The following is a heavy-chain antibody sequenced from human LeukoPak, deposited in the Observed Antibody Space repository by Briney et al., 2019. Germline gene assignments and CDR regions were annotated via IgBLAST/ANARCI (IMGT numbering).Heavy chain of an antibody. V-gene: IGHV3-9*01. CDR1: GFTFDDYA. D-gene: IGHD3-9*01. CDR2: ISWNSGSI. CDR3: AKESDYDILTGYWDY. Sequence: PGGSLRLSCAASGFTFDDYAMHWVRQAPGKGLEWVSGISWNSGSIGYADSVKGRFTISRDNAKNSLYLQMNSVRAEDTALYYCAKESDYDILTGYWDYWGQGTLVTVSS. J-gene: IGHJ4*02.